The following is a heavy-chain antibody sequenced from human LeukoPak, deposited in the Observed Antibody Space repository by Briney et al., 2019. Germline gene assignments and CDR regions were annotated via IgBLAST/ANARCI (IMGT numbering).Heavy chain of an antibody. D-gene: IGHD1-26*01. V-gene: IGHV1-8*01. Sequence: GASVKVSCKASGYTFTSYDINWVRQATGHGFEWMGWMSPKSGNTGYAQNFQGRVTMTTDTSTKTVYMELRSLRFDDTAMYYCARDLAGIVGVTAWFDPWGQGTLVTVSS. J-gene: IGHJ5*02. CDR3: ARDLAGIVGVTAWFDP. CDR1: GYTFTSYD. CDR2: MSPKSGNT.